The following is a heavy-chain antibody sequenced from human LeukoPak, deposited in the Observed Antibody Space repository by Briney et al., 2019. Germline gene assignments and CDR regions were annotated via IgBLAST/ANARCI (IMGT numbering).Heavy chain of an antibody. CDR2: ISGSGGST. Sequence: PGGSLRLSCAASGFTFSSYAMSWVRQAPGKGLEWVSAISGSGGSTYYADSVKGQFTISRDNSKNTLYLQMNSLRAEDTAVYYCAKQYSSGWDPFDYWGQGTPVTVSS. CDR3: AKQYSSGWDPFDY. CDR1: GFTFSSYA. J-gene: IGHJ4*02. D-gene: IGHD6-19*01. V-gene: IGHV3-23*01.